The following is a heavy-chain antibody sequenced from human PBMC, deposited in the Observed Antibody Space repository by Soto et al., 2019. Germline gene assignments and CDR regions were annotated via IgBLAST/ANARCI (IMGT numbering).Heavy chain of an antibody. CDR1: GGSISSSSYY. J-gene: IGHJ1*01. CDR2: IYYSGST. CDR3: ARQRGVRCSGGSCYSSAEYFQH. Sequence: SETLSLTCTVSGGSISSSSYYWGWIRQPPGKGLEWIGSIYYSGSTYYNPSLKSRVTISVDTAKNQFSLKLSSVTAADTAVYYCARQRGVRCSGGSCYSSAEYFQHWGQGTLVTVSS. D-gene: IGHD2-15*01. V-gene: IGHV4-39*01.